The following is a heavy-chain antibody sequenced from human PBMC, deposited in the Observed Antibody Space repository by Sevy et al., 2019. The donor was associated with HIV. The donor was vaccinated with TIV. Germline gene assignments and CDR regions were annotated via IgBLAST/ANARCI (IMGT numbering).Heavy chain of an antibody. CDR2: ISSGSSYI. CDR3: ARGDYYGSLYYFDY. D-gene: IGHD3-10*01. Sequence: GGYLRLSCAASGFTFSNYFINWVRQAPGKGLEWVSSISSGSSYIFYADSVKGRFTISRDNAKNSLYLHMNSLRAEDTAVYYCARGDYYGSLYYFDYWGPGTLVIVSS. CDR1: GFTFSNYF. J-gene: IGHJ4*02. V-gene: IGHV3-21*01.